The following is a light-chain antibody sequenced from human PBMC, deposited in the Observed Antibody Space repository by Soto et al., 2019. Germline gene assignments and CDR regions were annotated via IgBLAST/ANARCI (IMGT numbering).Light chain of an antibody. Sequence: EIVMTQSPATLSVSPVQRATLSCRASQSVSSNLAWYQQKPGQAPRLLIYGASTRATGIPARFSGSRSGTEFTLTISSLQSEDFAVYYCQQYNNWPALTFGGGTKVEIK. V-gene: IGKV3D-15*01. CDR2: GAS. J-gene: IGKJ4*01. CDR3: QQYNNWPALT. CDR1: QSVSSN.